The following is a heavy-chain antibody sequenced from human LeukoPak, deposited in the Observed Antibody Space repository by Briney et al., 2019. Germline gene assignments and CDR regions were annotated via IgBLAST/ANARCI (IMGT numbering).Heavy chain of an antibody. CDR3: ARKAPKKGWFDP. CDR1: GGSNNGYY. J-gene: IGHJ5*02. V-gene: IGHV4-4*09. CDR2: THPSGNT. Sequence: SETLSLSCTVSGGSNNGYYWSWIRQPPGKGLEWIGYTHPSGNTNYSPSLKSRVTISIDTSRNQFSLKLSSVTAADTAVYYCARKAPKKGWFDPWGQGTLVTVSS.